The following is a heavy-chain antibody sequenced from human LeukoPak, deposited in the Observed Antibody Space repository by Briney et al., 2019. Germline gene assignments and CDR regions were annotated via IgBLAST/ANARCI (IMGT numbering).Heavy chain of an antibody. Sequence: ASMKVSCKASGYTFTGYYMHWVRQAPGQGLEWMGWINPNSGGTNYAQKFQGRVTMTKDTSISTAYMELGRLRSDDTAVYYCARDKGLLPEGYWGQGTLVTVSS. V-gene: IGHV1-2*02. CDR3: ARDKGLLPEGY. CDR1: GYTFTGYY. J-gene: IGHJ4*02. CDR2: INPNSGGT. D-gene: IGHD3-22*01.